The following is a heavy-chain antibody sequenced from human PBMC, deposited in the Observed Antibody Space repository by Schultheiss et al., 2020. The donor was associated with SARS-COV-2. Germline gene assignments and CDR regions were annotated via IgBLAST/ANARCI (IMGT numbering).Heavy chain of an antibody. D-gene: IGHD5-24*01. Sequence: ASVKVSCKASGYTFTGYYMHWVRQAPGQGLEWMGWINPNSGGTNYAQKFQGRVTMTRDTSISTAYMELSRLRSDDTAVYYCARGGRDGYMGYYYYGMDVWGQGTTVTVSS. CDR1: GYTFTGYY. V-gene: IGHV1-2*02. CDR2: INPNSGGT. CDR3: ARGGRDGYMGYYYYGMDV. J-gene: IGHJ6*02.